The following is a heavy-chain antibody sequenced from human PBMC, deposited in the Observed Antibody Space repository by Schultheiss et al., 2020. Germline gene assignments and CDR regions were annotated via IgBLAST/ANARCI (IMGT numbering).Heavy chain of an antibody. CDR1: GGSISSSNW. D-gene: IGHD6-6*01. CDR2: IYHSGST. Sequence: SETLSLTCAVSGGSISSSNWWSWVRQPPGKGLEWIGEIYHSGSTNYNPSLKSRVTISVDKSKNQFSLKLSSVTAADTAVYYCARVSSSSRGNYYYYGMDVWGQGTTVTVSS. J-gene: IGHJ6*02. V-gene: IGHV4-4*02. CDR3: ARVSSSSRGNYYYYGMDV.